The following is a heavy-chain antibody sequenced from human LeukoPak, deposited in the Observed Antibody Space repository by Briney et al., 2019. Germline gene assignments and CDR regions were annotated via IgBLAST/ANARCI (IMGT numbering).Heavy chain of an antibody. CDR1: GFTFNHYG. Sequence: GGTLRLSCAASGFTFNHYGMSWVRQAPGKGLEWVSAISGSGGSTYYADSVKGRFTISRDNSKNTLYLQMNSLRAEDTAVYCCAKSLPLTGYYWGQGTLVTVSS. D-gene: IGHD3-9*01. V-gene: IGHV3-23*01. J-gene: IGHJ4*02. CDR2: ISGSGGST. CDR3: AKSLPLTGYY.